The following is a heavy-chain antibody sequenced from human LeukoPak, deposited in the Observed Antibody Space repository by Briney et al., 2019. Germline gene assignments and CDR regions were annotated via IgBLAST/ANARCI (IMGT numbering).Heavy chain of an antibody. D-gene: IGHD3-10*01. Sequence: MASETLSLTCTVSGGSISSYYWSWIRQPAGKGLEWIGRIYTSGSTNYNPSLKSRVTMSVDTSKNQFSLKLSSVTAADTAVYYCARITSSWFGELLANWFDPWGQGTLVTVSS. J-gene: IGHJ5*02. CDR1: GGSISSYY. CDR3: ARITSSWFGELLANWFDP. CDR2: IYTSGST. V-gene: IGHV4-4*07.